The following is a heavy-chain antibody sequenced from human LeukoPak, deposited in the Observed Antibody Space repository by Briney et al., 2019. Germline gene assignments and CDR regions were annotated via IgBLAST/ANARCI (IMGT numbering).Heavy chain of an antibody. CDR3: ARSTTADLVFDY. Sequence: GGSLRLSCAASGFTVSSNYMNWVRQAPGKGLEWVSVIYSGGSIYYADSVKGRFTISRDNSKNTLYLQMNSLRAEDTAVYYCARSTTADLVFDYWGQGTLATVSS. V-gene: IGHV3-53*01. J-gene: IGHJ4*02. CDR2: IYSGGSI. CDR1: GFTVSSNY. D-gene: IGHD2-21*02.